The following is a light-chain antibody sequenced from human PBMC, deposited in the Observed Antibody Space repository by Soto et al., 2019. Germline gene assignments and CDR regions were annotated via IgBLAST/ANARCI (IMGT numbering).Light chain of an antibody. Sequence: DLVMTQSPLSLPVTPGEPASISCRSSQSLLHSNGYNYLDWYLQKPGQSPQLLIHLGSNRASGVPDRFTGSGSGTDFTLKISRVESEDVGVYYCMQGLQIPLTFGGGTKVEIK. CDR2: LGS. CDR3: MQGLQIPLT. J-gene: IGKJ4*01. V-gene: IGKV2-28*01. CDR1: QSLLHSNGYNY.